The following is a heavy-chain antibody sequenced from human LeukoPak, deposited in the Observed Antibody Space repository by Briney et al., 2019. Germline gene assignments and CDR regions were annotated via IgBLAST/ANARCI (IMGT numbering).Heavy chain of an antibody. Sequence: ASVKVSCKASGYTFTGYYMHWVRQAPGQGLERMGWINPNSGGTNYAQKFQGRVTMTRDTSISTAYMELSRLRSDDTAVYYCARVVGGSGSYYIGWFDPWGQGTLVTVSS. CDR3: ARVVGGSGSYYIGWFDP. D-gene: IGHD3-10*01. CDR2: INPNSGGT. V-gene: IGHV1-2*02. CDR1: GYTFTGYY. J-gene: IGHJ5*02.